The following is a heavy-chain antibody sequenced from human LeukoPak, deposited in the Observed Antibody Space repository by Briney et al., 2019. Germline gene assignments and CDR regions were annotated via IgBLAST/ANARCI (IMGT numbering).Heavy chain of an antibody. CDR2: IYFTGDT. V-gene: IGHV4-31*03. CDR3: ARGYCSGGNCYNAIDI. Sequence: SETLSLTCTVSGDSIGSGGYYWNWIRQHPGQGLEWIGYIYFTGDTQYTPSLKSRLTIAIDTSKNQFSLELSSVTAADTALYYCARGYCSGGNCYNAIDIWGQGTVVTVSS. CDR1: GDSIGSGGYY. D-gene: IGHD2-15*01. J-gene: IGHJ3*02.